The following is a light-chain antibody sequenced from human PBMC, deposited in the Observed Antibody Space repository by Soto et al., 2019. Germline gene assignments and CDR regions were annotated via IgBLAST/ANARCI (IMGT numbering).Light chain of an antibody. CDR3: MQALQTTWT. Sequence: DIVMSQSTLYLPVTPGEPASISCRSSQSLLHSNGYNYLDWYLQKPGQSPQLLIYLGSNRASGVPDRFSGSGSGTDFTLKISRVEAEDVGVYYCMQALQTTWTFGQGTKV. CDR1: QSLLHSNGYNY. V-gene: IGKV2-28*01. J-gene: IGKJ1*01. CDR2: LGS.